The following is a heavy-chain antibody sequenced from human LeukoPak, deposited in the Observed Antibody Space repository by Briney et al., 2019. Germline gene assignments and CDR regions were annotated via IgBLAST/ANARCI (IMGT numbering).Heavy chain of an antibody. CDR3: ARMSPLGYCSGGICYMDY. CDR2: LYSGGST. J-gene: IGHJ4*02. Sequence: GGSLRLSCAASGFTVTDNYMSWVRQAQGQGLEWVSILYSGGSTYYADSVKGRFTISRDSSKNAVFLQMSSLRAEDTAVYYCARMSPLGYCSGGICYMDYWGQGTLVTVSS. D-gene: IGHD2-15*01. V-gene: IGHV3-53*01. CDR1: GFTVTDNY.